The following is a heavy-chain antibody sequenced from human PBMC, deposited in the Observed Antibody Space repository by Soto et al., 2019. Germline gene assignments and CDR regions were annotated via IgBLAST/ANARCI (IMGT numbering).Heavy chain of an antibody. D-gene: IGHD2-8*02. CDR1: GFTFSTYT. Sequence: EVQLVESGGGPVKPGGSLRLSCAASGFTFSTYTMSWVRQAPGKGPEWVSSISGTTNYIYYADSVKGRFTISRDNANNSLFLQMNSLRVEDTAVYYCASGNWWGPVDYWGQGTLVTVSS. CDR2: ISGTTNYI. V-gene: IGHV3-21*01. CDR3: ASGNWWGPVDY. J-gene: IGHJ4*02.